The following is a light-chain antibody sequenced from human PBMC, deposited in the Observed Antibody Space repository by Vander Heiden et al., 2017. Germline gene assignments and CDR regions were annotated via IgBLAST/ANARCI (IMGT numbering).Light chain of an antibody. Sequence: QTALTQPPSASGTPGQRVSIPCYGSNSNIGTNSVYWYQQLPGMAPKLLIYGDHQRPSDIPDRFSGSTSGTSASLAISGLRFEDEADHYCAAWDGVLSGAIFGGGTKVTVL. CDR2: GDH. CDR1: NSNIGTNS. J-gene: IGLJ2*01. CDR3: AAWDGVLSGAI. V-gene: IGLV1-47*01.